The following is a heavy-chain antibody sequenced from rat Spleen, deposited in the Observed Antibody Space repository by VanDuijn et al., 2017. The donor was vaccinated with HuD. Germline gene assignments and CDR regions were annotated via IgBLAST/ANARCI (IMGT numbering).Heavy chain of an antibody. V-gene: IGHV5S13*01. CDR3: ARHAVRRPTDWYFDF. J-gene: IGHJ1*01. CDR2: ISTGGGNT. D-gene: IGHD1-11*01. Sequence: EVQLVESGGGLVRPGRSLKLSCAASGFTFSNYDMAWIRQAPTKGLEWIASISTGGGNTSYRDSVKGRFTIYRDNAKNTQYLQMDSLRSEDTATYYCARHAVRRPTDWYFDFWGPGTMVTVSS. CDR1: GFTFSNYD.